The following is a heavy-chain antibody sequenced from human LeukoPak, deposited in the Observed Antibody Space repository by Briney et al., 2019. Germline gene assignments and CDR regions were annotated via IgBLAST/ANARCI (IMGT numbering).Heavy chain of an antibody. V-gene: IGHV4-39*07. CDR3: ARNYYGSEWGAFDI. J-gene: IGHJ3*02. Sequence: PSETLSFTCTVSGGSISTSNSFWGWIRQPPGKGLEWFGSINYSGSTNYNPSLKSRVTISVDTSKNQFSLKLSSVTAADTAVYYCARNYYGSEWGAFDIWGQGTMVTVSS. CDR2: INYSGST. CDR1: GGSISTSNSF. D-gene: IGHD3-10*01.